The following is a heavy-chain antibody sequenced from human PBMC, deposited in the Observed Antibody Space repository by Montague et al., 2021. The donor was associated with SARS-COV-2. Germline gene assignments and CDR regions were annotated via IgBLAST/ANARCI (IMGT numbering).Heavy chain of an antibody. CDR3: ARGGGWMGNAFDI. J-gene: IGHJ3*02. Sequence: SETLSLTCTVSGGSISSYYWSWIRQSPGKGLEWIGYIYYSGSTNYNPSLKSRVTISVDTSKNQFSLKLSSVTAADTAVYYCARGGGWMGNAFDIWGQGTMVTVSS. V-gene: IGHV4-59*01. CDR2: IYYSGST. D-gene: IGHD6-19*01. CDR1: GGSISSYY.